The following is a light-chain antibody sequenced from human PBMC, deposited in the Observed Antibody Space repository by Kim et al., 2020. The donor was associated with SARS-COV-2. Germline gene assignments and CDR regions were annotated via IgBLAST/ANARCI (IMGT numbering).Light chain of an antibody. Sequence: SVSPGERATLSCRASQSVSSYLAWYQQKPGQAPRLLIYDSSNRATGIPARFSGSGSGTDFTLTISNLEPEDFAIYYCQHRRNWPLTFGGGTKLEI. CDR2: DSS. CDR3: QHRRNWPLT. V-gene: IGKV3-11*01. J-gene: IGKJ4*01. CDR1: QSVSSY.